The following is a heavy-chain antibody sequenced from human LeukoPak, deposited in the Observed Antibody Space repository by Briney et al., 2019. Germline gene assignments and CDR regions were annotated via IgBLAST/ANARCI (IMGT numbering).Heavy chain of an antibody. J-gene: IGHJ4*02. CDR2: ISGSGGSP. D-gene: IGHD3-22*01. V-gene: IGHV3-23*01. Sequence: GGSLRLSCAASGFSFSTYAMTWVRRAPGKGLEWVSGISGSGGSPYYADSVKGRFTISRDTSKNTLYLQMNSLRAEDAAVYYCAKAVYDSSGSFDFWGQGTLVTVSS. CDR3: AKAVYDSSGSFDF. CDR1: GFSFSTYA.